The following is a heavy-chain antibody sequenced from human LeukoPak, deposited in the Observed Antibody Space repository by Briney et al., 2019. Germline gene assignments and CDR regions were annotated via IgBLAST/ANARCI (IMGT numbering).Heavy chain of an antibody. Sequence: GGSLRLSCAASRFTFSSYEMNWVRQAPGRGLEWVSYYSSSCSTIYCTDSVNGRFTISRDNSKNTLYLQMNSLRAEDTAVYYCANPPSRPVAGNWFDPWGKGTLVTVSS. CDR3: ANPPSRPVAGNWFDP. CDR2: YSSSCSTI. V-gene: IGHV3-48*03. D-gene: IGHD6-19*01. CDR1: RFTFSSYE. J-gene: IGHJ5*02.